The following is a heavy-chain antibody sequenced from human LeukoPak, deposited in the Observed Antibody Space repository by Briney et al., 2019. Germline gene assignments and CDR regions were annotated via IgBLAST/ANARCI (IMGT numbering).Heavy chain of an antibody. Sequence: GSLRLSFAASGFTFTSYSMSWVRQAPGKGLEWVSGTSDRGDCTYYADSVKGRFTISRDSSKNTLFLQMNSLRAEDTALYFCARKAQYNGHYPLDYWGQGTLVTVSS. CDR1: GFTFTSYS. CDR3: ARKAQYNGHYPLDY. D-gene: IGHD1-7*01. V-gene: IGHV3-23*01. J-gene: IGHJ4*02. CDR2: TSDRGDCT.